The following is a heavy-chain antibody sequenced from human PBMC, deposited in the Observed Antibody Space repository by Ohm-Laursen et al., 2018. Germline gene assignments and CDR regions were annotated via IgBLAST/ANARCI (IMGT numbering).Heavy chain of an antibody. CDR1: GYTFTSYD. CDR3: ARGCNPRSRSARNWYDP. V-gene: IGHV1-8*01. D-gene: IGHD3-16*02. CDR2: MNPNSGNT. J-gene: IGHJ5*02. Sequence: ASVKVSCNSSGYTFTSYDINWVRQATGQGLEWMGWMNPNSGNTGYAQKFQGRVTMTRNTSISTAYMELSSLRSEDTAVYYCARGCNPRSRSARNWYDPWGQGTLVTVSS.